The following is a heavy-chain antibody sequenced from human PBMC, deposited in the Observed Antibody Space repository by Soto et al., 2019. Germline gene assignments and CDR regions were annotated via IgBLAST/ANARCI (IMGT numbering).Heavy chain of an antibody. CDR2: VSSDGSNK. V-gene: IGHV3-30*04. Sequence: QVQLVESGGGVVQPGRSLRLSCAASGFTFSNYAMHWVRQAPGKGLEWVAVVSSDGSNKYCAVSVKGRFTISRDNSKNTLYLQMNSLRVEDTAIDYCAGEAFDSWGQGTLVTVSS. J-gene: IGHJ4*02. CDR3: AGEAFDS. CDR1: GFTFSNYA.